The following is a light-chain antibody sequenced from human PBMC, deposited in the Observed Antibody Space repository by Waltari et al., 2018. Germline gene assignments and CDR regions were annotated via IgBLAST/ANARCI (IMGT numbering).Light chain of an antibody. CDR1: RSIYND. V-gene: IGKV1-33*01. CDR3: QQYDHRPT. CDR2: GAS. J-gene: IGKJ5*01. Sequence: DIQMTQSPSSLSASVGDRVTIACQASRSIYNDVNWYQQKSGQAPKLLIHGASNLQTGVPSRFSGGGSGTHVTLTINNRQAEDMAVYFCQQYDHRPTFGQGTRVDIK.